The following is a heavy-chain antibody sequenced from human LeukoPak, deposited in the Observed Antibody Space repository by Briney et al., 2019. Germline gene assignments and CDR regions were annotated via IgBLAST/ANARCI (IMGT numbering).Heavy chain of an antibody. Sequence: PSETLSLTCAVSGDSISSSNWWSWVRLPPGKGLEWIGEIYHSGSTNYNPSLKGRVTISVDKSKNQFSLMLSSVTAADTALYYCARLPYSGSYFVYWSQGTLVTVSS. J-gene: IGHJ4*02. V-gene: IGHV4-4*02. D-gene: IGHD1-26*01. CDR2: IYHSGST. CDR3: ARLPYSGSYFVY. CDR1: GDSISSSNW.